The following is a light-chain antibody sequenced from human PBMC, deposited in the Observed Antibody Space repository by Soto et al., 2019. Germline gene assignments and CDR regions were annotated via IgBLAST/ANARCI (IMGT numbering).Light chain of an antibody. Sequence: DIVLTQSPLSLPVTPGEPASISCRSSQSLLHSTGYNYLDWYRQKPGQSPQLLIHLGSNRASGVPDRFSGSGSGTDFTLKISRVEAEDVGVYYCMQAIETPLTFGGGTKVEIK. V-gene: IGKV2-28*01. CDR2: LGS. CDR1: QSLLHSTGYNY. CDR3: MQAIETPLT. J-gene: IGKJ4*01.